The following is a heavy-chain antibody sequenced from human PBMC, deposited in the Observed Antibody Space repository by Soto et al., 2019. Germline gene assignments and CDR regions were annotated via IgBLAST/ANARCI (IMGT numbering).Heavy chain of an antibody. V-gene: IGHV4-28*03. Sequence: SETLSLTCAVSGYSISSSNWWGWIRQPPGKGLEWIGYIYYSGTTYYNPSLKSRVTMSVDTSKNQFSLKLSSVTAADTAVYYCARDRDGSNYDYWGQGTLVTVSS. CDR1: GYSISSSNW. J-gene: IGHJ4*02. D-gene: IGHD3-10*01. CDR2: IYYSGTT. CDR3: ARDRDGSNYDY.